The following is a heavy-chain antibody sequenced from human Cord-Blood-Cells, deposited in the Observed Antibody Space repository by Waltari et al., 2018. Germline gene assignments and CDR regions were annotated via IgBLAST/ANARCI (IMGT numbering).Heavy chain of an antibody. D-gene: IGHD2-15*01. Sequence: HVQLVQSGAAVKKPGASVTGSCQQSGYILTGYSMHLVRRAPGQGLEWMGWINPNSGGTNYAQKFQGRVTMTRDTSISTAYMELSRLRSDDTAVYYCARDCSGGSCYFDYWGQGTLVTVSS. CDR2: INPNSGGT. CDR1: GYILTGYS. CDR3: ARDCSGGSCYFDY. V-gene: IGHV1-2*02. J-gene: IGHJ4*02.